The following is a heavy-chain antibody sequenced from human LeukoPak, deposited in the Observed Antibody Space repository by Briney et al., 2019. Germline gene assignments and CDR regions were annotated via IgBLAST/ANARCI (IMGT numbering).Heavy chain of an antibody. CDR2: IKEDGSEK. Sequence: GGSLRLSCAASGFTFSSCWMSWVRQAPGKGLEWVANIKEDGSEKYYVDSVKGRFTVSRDNVKNSLFLQMNSLRVDDTAVYYCAKSGSSVFWSWGQGTLVTVSS. J-gene: IGHJ5*02. V-gene: IGHV3-7*03. CDR3: AKSGSSVFWS. CDR1: GFTFSSCW. D-gene: IGHD3-3*02.